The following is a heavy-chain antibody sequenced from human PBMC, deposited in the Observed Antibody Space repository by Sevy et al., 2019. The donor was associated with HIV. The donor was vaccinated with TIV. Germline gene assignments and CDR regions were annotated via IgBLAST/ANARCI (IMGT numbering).Heavy chain of an antibody. CDR3: ARAYCSGGSCYSVRFDP. D-gene: IGHD2-15*01. Sequence: ASAKVSCKASGYTFTGYYMHWVRQAPGQGLEWMGWINPNSGGTNYAQKFQGRVTMTRDTSISTAYMELSRLRSDDTAVYYCARAYCSGGSCYSVRFDPWGQGTLVTVSS. V-gene: IGHV1-2*02. CDR2: INPNSGGT. CDR1: GYTFTGYY. J-gene: IGHJ5*02.